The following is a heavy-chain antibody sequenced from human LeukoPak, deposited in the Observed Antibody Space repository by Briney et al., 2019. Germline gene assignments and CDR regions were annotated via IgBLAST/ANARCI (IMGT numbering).Heavy chain of an antibody. CDR1: GFTFSSYW. Sequence: PGGSLRLSCAASGFTFSSYWMSWVRQAPGKGLEWVANIKQDGSEKYYVDSVKGRFTISRDNAKNSLYLQMNSLRAEDTAVYYCARDYYDSSGYYHVGYFDCWGQGTLGTVSS. CDR3: ARDYYDSSGYYHVGYFDC. CDR2: IKQDGSEK. D-gene: IGHD3-22*01. J-gene: IGHJ4*02. V-gene: IGHV3-7*01.